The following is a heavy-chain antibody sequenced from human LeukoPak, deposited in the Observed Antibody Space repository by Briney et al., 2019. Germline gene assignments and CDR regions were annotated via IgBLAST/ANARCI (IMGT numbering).Heavy chain of an antibody. CDR2: LSGSGEII. Sequence: GGSLRLSCAASGFTFIDYYMIWVRQAPGNGLEWVSFLSGSGEIIYYADSVKGRFTISRDNAKNSLYLQMNSLRAEDTALYYLAKGGGYGSGSYYNPPGYWGQGTLVTVSS. CDR3: AKGGGYGSGSYYNPPGY. CDR1: GFTFIDYY. V-gene: IGHV3-11*01. D-gene: IGHD3-10*01. J-gene: IGHJ4*02.